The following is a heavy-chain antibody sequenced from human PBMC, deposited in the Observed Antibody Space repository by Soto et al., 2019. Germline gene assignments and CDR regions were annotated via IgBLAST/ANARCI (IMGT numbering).Heavy chain of an antibody. J-gene: IGHJ5*02. D-gene: IGHD3-3*01. CDR2: ISHDGRIE. CDR1: GFTFSSFA. V-gene: IGHV3-30-3*01. CDR3: ARDGLPDDFRSGGYWFDP. Sequence: QVHLVESGGGVVQPGRSLRLSCAASGFTFSSFALHWVRQAPGEGLEWVALISHDGRIENYADSVKGRFIISRDNSKNTVYMQMDSLRLEYTGVYYCARDGLPDDFRSGGYWFDPWGQGTQVTVSS.